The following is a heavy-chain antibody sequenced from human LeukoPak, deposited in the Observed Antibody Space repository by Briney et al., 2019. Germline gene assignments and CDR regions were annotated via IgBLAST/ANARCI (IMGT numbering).Heavy chain of an antibody. J-gene: IGHJ6*02. Sequence: GGSLRLSCAASGFTFSSYAMSWVRQAPGKGLEWVSAISGSGGSTHYADSVKGRFTISRDNSKNTLYLQMNSLRAEDTAVYYCAKGRGSSGWYVLNYYYYGMDVWGQGTTVTVSS. D-gene: IGHD6-19*01. V-gene: IGHV3-23*01. CDR1: GFTFSSYA. CDR3: AKGRGSSGWYVLNYYYYGMDV. CDR2: ISGSGGST.